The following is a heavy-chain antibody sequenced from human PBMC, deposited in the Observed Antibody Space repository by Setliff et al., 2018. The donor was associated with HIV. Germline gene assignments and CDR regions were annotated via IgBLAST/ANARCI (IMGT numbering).Heavy chain of an antibody. J-gene: IGHJ6*04. Sequence: SETLSLTCTVSGGSLRRGTYYWSWIRQPAGKGLEWIGHIYTSGSTNYNPSFKSRVTLSVDTSQNQFSLKFTSVTAADTAVYYCASGRDFWSGLYVWGKGTTVTVSS. CDR2: IYTSGST. V-gene: IGHV4-61*09. CDR1: GGSLRRGTYY. CDR3: ASGRDFWSGLYV. D-gene: IGHD3-3*01.